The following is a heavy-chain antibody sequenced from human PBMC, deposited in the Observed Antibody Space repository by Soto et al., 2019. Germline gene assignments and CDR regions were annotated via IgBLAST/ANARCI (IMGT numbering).Heavy chain of an antibody. J-gene: IGHJ4*02. D-gene: IGHD1-1*01. CDR2: ISAHNGNT. CDR3: ARGRYGDY. CDR1: GYDFTTYG. V-gene: IGHV1-18*01. Sequence: QVHLVQSGAEVKKPGASVKVSCKGSGYDFTTYGITWVRQAPGQGLEWMAWISAHNGNTDYAQKLKGRVTVTRDTSTRTANMELGGLRSEEPAMYYCARGRYGDYWGQGALVTGSS.